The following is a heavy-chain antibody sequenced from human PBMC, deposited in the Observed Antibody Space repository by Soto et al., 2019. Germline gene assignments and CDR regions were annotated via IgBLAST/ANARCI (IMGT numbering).Heavy chain of an antibody. CDR2: MNPSSGNT. CDR1: GYTFSSYD. J-gene: IGHJ4*02. CDR3: ARGLRGSGSYYPDY. Sequence: QVQLVQSGAEVKAPGASVKVSCKTSGYTFSSYDINWVRQATGQGLEWMGWMNPSSGNTGYIQEIRGRVTMTWNTSISTAYMELSSLISDDTAVYYCARGLRGSGSYYPDYRGQGTLVSVSS. V-gene: IGHV1-8*01. D-gene: IGHD3-10*01.